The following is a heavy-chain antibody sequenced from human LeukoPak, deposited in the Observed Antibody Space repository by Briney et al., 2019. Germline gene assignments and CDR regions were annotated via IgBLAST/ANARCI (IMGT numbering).Heavy chain of an antibody. D-gene: IGHD2-8*01. V-gene: IGHV3-13*01. CDR1: GFTLSNYD. CDR2: IGLVGDT. CDR3: ARDLYGTFDY. Sequence: GGSLRLSCAASGFTLSNYDMHWVRQPLGKGLEWVSLIGLVGDTDYPDSVKGRFTISREDAKNSFFLQMNNLRVGDTAVYYCARDLYGTFDYWGQGTLVTVSS. J-gene: IGHJ4*02.